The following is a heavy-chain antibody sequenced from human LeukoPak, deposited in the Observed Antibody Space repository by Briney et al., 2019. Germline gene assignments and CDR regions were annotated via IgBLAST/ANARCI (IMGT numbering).Heavy chain of an antibody. V-gene: IGHV3-30*02. D-gene: IGHD2-2*01. Sequence: EGSLRLSCAASGFTFSSYGMHWVRQAPGKGLEWVAFIRYDGSNKYYADSVKGRFTISRDNSKNTVYLQMNSLRAEDTAVYYCAKDYKGCSSSSCYTSYDYMDVWGKGTTATVSS. CDR2: IRYDGSNK. CDR1: GFTFSSYG. CDR3: AKDYKGCSSSSCYTSYDYMDV. J-gene: IGHJ6*03.